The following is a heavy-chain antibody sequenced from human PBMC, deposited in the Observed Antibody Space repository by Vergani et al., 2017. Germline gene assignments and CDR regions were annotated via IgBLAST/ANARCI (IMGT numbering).Heavy chain of an antibody. CDR1: GGSMSGYY. D-gene: IGHD1-26*01. V-gene: IGHV4-59*08. CDR2: MYHSGST. Sequence: QVRLQESGPGLVKPSETLSLTCSVSGGSMSGYYWSWIRQPPGKELEWIGYMYHSGSTNYNPSLETRVTISGDTSKNQFSLRLSFVTAADTAVYYCARGFYSGKSRGFYSYSAMDVWGPGTTVTVSS. CDR3: ARGFYSGKSRGFYSYSAMDV. J-gene: IGHJ6*02.